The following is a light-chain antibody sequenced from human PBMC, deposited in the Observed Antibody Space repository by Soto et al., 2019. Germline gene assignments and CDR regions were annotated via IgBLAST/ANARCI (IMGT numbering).Light chain of an antibody. CDR2: DVT. CDR3: GSITRSSTSV. Sequence: QSDLSQPASVSGSPGQSITISYTGTSSDVGGFEYVSWYQHQPGKAPKLIIYDVTKRPSGVSNRFSGSKSGNTASLTISGIQAEDEGDYYCGSITRSSTSVFGTGTKLTVL. V-gene: IGLV2-14*01. CDR1: SSDVGGFEY. J-gene: IGLJ1*01.